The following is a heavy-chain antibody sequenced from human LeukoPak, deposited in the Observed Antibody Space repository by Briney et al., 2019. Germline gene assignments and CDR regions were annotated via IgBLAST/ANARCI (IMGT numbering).Heavy chain of an antibody. CDR1: GFTFSTYL. J-gene: IGHJ4*02. CDR3: ASGRDFYYDTSAL. V-gene: IGHV3-30-3*01. Sequence: GGSLRLSCAASGFTFSTYLIHWVRQAPGKGLEWVAVISHDGSEKYYADSVKGRFTISRDNSKNTLWLQMNSLRIEDTAVYFCASGRDFYYDTSALWGQGTLVTVSS. CDR2: ISHDGSEK. D-gene: IGHD3-22*01.